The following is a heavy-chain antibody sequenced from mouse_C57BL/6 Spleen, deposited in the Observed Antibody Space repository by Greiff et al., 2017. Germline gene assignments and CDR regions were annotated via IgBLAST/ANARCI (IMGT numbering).Heavy chain of an antibody. V-gene: IGHV5-17*01. Sequence: DVMLVESGGGLVKPGGSLKLSCAASGFTFSDYGMHWVRQAPEKGLEWVAYISSGSSTIYYADTVKGRFTIARANAKNTMFLQMTSLRSEDTAMYYCAREGTVTSYYFDYWGQGTTLTVSS. CDR3: AREGTVTSYYFDY. D-gene: IGHD4-1*01. CDR2: ISSGSSTI. J-gene: IGHJ2*01. CDR1: GFTFSDYG.